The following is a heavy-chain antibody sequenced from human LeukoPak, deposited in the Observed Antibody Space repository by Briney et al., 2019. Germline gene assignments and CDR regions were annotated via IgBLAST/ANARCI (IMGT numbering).Heavy chain of an antibody. CDR1: GGSISSYY. J-gene: IGHJ6*03. Sequence: SETLPLTCTVSGGSISSYYWSWIRQPAGKGLEWIGRIYTSGSTNYNPSLKSRVTISVDKSKNQFSLKLSSVTAADTAVYYCARGSGRTYYYYYYMDVWGKGTTVTVSS. V-gene: IGHV4-4*07. CDR3: ARGSGRTYYYYYYMDV. D-gene: IGHD3-3*01. CDR2: IYTSGST.